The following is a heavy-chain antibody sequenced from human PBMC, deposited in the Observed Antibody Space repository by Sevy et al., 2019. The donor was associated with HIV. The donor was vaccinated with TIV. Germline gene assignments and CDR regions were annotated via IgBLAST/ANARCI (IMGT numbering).Heavy chain of an antibody. J-gene: IGHJ4*02. D-gene: IGHD6-19*01. V-gene: IGHV5-51*01. Sequence: VESLKISCKGSAYTFTTHWIGWVRQMPGKGLEWMGIMSPGDSDPRYSPSFQGQVTMSVDKSVSTAYLQWHSLETSDTAIYYCARLDSYSIGWSPRYYFGYWGQGTLVTVSS. CDR1: AYTFTTHW. CDR2: MSPGDSDP. CDR3: ARLDSYSIGWSPRYYFGY.